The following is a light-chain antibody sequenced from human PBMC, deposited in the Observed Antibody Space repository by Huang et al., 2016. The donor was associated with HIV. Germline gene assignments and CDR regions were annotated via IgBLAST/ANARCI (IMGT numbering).Light chain of an antibody. J-gene: IGKJ3*01. V-gene: IGKV3-11*01. CDR1: QSVSSY. Sequence: EVVLTQSPATLSLSPGERATLSCRASQSVSSYLAWYQQKPGQAPRLLIYDASNRATGIPARFSGRGSGKDFTLTISSLEPEDFAVYYCQQRSNWPLTFGPGTKVEIK. CDR2: DAS. CDR3: QQRSNWPLT.